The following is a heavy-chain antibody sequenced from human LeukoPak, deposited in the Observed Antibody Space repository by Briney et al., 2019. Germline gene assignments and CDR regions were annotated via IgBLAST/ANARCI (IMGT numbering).Heavy chain of an antibody. Sequence: PGGSLRLSCAASGFTFNDYAMSWVRQAPGKGLEWVSGINWNGGSTGYADSVKGRFTISRDNAKNSLYLQMNSLRAEDTAVYYCARDPNVLLWFGELSAPDYWGQGTLVTVSS. CDR1: GFTFNDYA. CDR3: ARDPNVLLWFGELSAPDY. CDR2: INWNGGST. D-gene: IGHD3-10*01. J-gene: IGHJ4*02. V-gene: IGHV3-20*04.